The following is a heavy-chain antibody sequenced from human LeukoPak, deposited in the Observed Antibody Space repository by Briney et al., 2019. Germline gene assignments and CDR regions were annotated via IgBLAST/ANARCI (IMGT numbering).Heavy chain of an antibody. CDR2: IKEDGSEK. D-gene: IGHD6-13*01. Sequence: GGSLRLSCAASGFTFSNYWMSWVRQAPGKGLEWAANIKEDGSEKYCVDSVKGRFTISRDNARNSLYLQMNSLRAEDTAVYYCASGRQLGYWGQGTLVTVSS. J-gene: IGHJ4*02. CDR1: GFTFSNYW. CDR3: ASGRQLGY. V-gene: IGHV3-7*01.